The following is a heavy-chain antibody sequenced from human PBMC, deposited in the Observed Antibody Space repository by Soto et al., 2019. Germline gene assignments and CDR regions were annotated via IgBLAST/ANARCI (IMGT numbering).Heavy chain of an antibody. Sequence: GGSLRLSCAASGFTFSSYWMSWVRQAPGKGLEWVANIKQDGSEKYYVDSVKGRFTISRDNAKNSLYLQMNSLRAEDTAVYYCARFYYDSSGYLPSPYYYYYGMDVWGQGTTVAVSS. J-gene: IGHJ6*02. CDR1: GFTFSSYW. CDR3: ARFYYDSSGYLPSPYYYYYGMDV. V-gene: IGHV3-7*04. D-gene: IGHD3-22*01. CDR2: IKQDGSEK.